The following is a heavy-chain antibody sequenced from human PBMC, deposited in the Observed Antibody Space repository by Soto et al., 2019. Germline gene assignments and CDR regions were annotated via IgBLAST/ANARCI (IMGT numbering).Heavy chain of an antibody. CDR2: IKEDGSQR. Sequence: PGGSLRLSCAASGFTFSIYWMTWVRQAPGKGLECVANIKEDGSQRYYVDSVKGRFTISRDNAKNSLYLQMNSLRAEDPALYDWARVRPALYLDYGAQEPLATVSS. J-gene: IGHJ4*02. CDR3: ARVRPALYLDY. V-gene: IGHV3-7*01. CDR1: GFTFSIYW.